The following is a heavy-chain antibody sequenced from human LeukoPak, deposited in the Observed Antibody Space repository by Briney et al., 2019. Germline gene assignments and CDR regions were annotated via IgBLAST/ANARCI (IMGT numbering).Heavy chain of an antibody. Sequence: SETLSLTCAVYGVSFSGYYWSWIRQPPGQGLEWIGYIYYSGSNNYNPSLKSRVTISVDTSKNQFSLKLSSVTAADTAVYYCARARYSSSWACDYWGQGTLVTVSS. CDR3: ARARYSSSWACDY. D-gene: IGHD6-13*01. CDR1: GVSFSGYY. J-gene: IGHJ4*02. CDR2: IYYSGSN. V-gene: IGHV4-59*01.